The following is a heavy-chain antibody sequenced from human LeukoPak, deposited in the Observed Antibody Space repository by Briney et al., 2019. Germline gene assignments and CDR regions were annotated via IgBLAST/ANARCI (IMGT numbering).Heavy chain of an antibody. D-gene: IGHD6-13*01. J-gene: IGHJ4*02. Sequence: TGGSLRLSCSVSEFTFSDYPMHWVRQTPGKGLEYVSAISKNGDDTYYADSVKGRFTISRDNSKNTLYLQMSSLRTEDTAVYYCGNDWYRSFDYWGQGTLVTVSS. V-gene: IGHV3-64D*06. CDR1: EFTFSDYP. CDR2: ISKNGDDT. CDR3: GNDWYRSFDY.